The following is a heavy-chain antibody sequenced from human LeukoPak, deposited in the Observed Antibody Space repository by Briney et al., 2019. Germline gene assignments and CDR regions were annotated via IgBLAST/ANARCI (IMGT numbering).Heavy chain of an antibody. J-gene: IGHJ5*02. V-gene: IGHV3-21*01. CDR3: ARDGDYGDFYNWFDP. CDR2: ISSSSSYI. Sequence: GGSLRLSCAASGFTFSTYSMNWVRQAPGKGLEWVSSISSSSSYIYYADSVKGRFTISRDNAKNSLYLQMNSLRAEDTAVYYRARDGDYGDFYNWFDPWGQGTLVTVSS. CDR1: GFTFSTYS. D-gene: IGHD4-17*01.